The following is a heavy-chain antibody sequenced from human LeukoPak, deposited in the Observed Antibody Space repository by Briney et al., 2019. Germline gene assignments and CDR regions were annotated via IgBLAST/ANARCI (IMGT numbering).Heavy chain of an antibody. J-gene: IGHJ3*02. CDR1: GFTFSDYY. V-gene: IGHV3-11*01. CDR2: ISSSGSTI. Sequence: PGGSLRLSCAASGFTFSDYYMSWIRQAPGKGLEWVSYISSSGSTIYYADSVKGRFTISRDNAKNSLYLQMSSLRAEDTAVYYRAKVDLGMGAFDIWGQGTMVTVSS. D-gene: IGHD7-27*01. CDR3: AKVDLGMGAFDI.